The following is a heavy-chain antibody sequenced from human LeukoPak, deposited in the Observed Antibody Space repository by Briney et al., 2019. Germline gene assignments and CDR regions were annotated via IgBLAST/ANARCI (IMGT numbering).Heavy chain of an antibody. CDR1: GFTFSDCY. Sequence: GGSLRLSCAASGFTFSDCYMSWIRQAPGKGLDWVSYISSSGTPVYYADSVKGRFTISRDNAKNSLYLQLNSLRAEDTAVYYCAWGGYLRFGGMGVWGKGTTVTISS. CDR3: AWGGYLRFGGMGV. D-gene: IGHD1-26*01. V-gene: IGHV3-11*04. CDR2: ISSSGTPV. J-gene: IGHJ6*03.